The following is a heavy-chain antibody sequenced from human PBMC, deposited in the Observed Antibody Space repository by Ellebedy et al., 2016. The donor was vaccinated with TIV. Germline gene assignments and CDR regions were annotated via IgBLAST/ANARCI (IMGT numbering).Heavy chain of an antibody. CDR1: GYPFTTFF. CDR2: INPDAGTT. CDR3: ARDSFVGATDY. D-gene: IGHD1-26*01. Sequence: ASVKVSCKASGYPFTTFFIHWLRQAPGQGLEWMGIINPDAGTTTYSQKFQGRVTMTSDTSTSTLYMELSSLRSDDTAVYYCARDSFVGATDYWGQGTLVTVSS. J-gene: IGHJ4*02. V-gene: IGHV1-46*01.